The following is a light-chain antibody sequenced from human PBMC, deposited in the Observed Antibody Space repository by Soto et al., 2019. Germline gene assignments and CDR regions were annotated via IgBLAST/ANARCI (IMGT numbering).Light chain of an antibody. CDR1: SSDVGSHHL. V-gene: IGLV2-23*01. Sequence: QSVLTQPASVSGSPGQSITISCTGTSSDVGSHHLVSWYQHHPDKAPKLLIYEDNKRPSGVANRFSASKSGNTASLTISGLQAEDEADYYCCAYAGRTTAAILGGGTKLTVL. J-gene: IGLJ2*01. CDR3: CAYAGRTTAAI. CDR2: EDN.